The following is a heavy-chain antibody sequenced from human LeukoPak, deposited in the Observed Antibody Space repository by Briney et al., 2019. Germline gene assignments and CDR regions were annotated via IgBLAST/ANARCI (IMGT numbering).Heavy chain of an antibody. CDR1: GGSIGSYY. CDR3: AREIREWLPSY. D-gene: IGHD5-12*01. J-gene: IGHJ4*02. Sequence: SETLSLTCTVSGGSIGSYYWSWIRQPPGKGLEWIGYIYYSGSTNYNPSLKSRVTISVDTSKNQFSLKLSSVTAADTAVYYCAREIREWLPSYWGQGTLVTVSS. V-gene: IGHV4-59*12. CDR2: IYYSGST.